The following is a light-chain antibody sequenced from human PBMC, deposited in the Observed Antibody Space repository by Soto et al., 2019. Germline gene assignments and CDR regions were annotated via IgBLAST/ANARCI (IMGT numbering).Light chain of an antibody. CDR2: DGF. V-gene: IGKV3-15*01. J-gene: IGKJ2*01. Sequence: EIVMTQSPATLSVSPGERATLSCRASQSVSRNLAWYQQSPGRAPRLLIYDGFARATGVPARFRGDGFGTEFTLTISGLQSEDFAVYYCQQYNDWPRHTFGQGTRLEIK. CDR1: QSVSRN. CDR3: QQYNDWPRHT.